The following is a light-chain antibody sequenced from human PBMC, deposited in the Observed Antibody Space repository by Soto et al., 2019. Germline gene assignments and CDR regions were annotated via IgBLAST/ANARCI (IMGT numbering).Light chain of an antibody. J-gene: IGLJ2*01. CDR2: GNS. CDR1: SSNIGAGYD. CDR3: QSFDSSLTGV. Sequence: QSVLTQPPSVSGAPGQRVTISCTGSSSNIGAGYDVQWYQQLPGTAPKLLISGNSNRPAGVPDRFSGSKSGTSASLAITGLQGEDEADYCCQSFDSSLTGVFGGGTKLTVL. V-gene: IGLV1-40*01.